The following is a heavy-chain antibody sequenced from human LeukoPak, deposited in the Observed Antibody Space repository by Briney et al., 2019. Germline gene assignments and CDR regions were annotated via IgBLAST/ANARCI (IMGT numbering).Heavy chain of an antibody. CDR1: SYSISSGYY. CDR3: ARAGGDYGYFDY. Sequence: SETLSLTCAVSSYSISSGYYWGWIRQPPGKGLEWIGSLYNSGGTYYNPSLKSRVTISVDTSKNQFSLKLTSVTAADTAVYYCARAGGDYGYFDYWGQGTLVTVSS. J-gene: IGHJ4*02. D-gene: IGHD4-17*01. V-gene: IGHV4-38-2*01. CDR2: LYNSGGT.